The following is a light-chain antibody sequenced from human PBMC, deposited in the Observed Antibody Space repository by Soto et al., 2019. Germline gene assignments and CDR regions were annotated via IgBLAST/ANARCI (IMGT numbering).Light chain of an antibody. Sequence: QSVPTQPASVSGSPGQSITISCTGTSSDIGFYNYVSWYQHHPGKAPKPMIYEVNNRPSGVSNRLSGSKSGNTASLTISGLQAEDEADYYCSSYTSSSTLYVFGTGTKVTVL. V-gene: IGLV2-14*01. CDR1: SSDIGFYNY. CDR2: EVN. CDR3: SSYTSSSTLYV. J-gene: IGLJ1*01.